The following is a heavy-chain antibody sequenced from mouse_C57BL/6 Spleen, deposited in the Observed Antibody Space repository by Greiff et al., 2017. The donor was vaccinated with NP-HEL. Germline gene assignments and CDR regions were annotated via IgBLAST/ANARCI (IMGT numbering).Heavy chain of an antibody. V-gene: IGHV5-4*01. Sequence: EVQLVESGGGLVKPGGSLKLSCAASGFTFSSYAMSWVRQTPEKRLEWVATISDGGSYTYYPDNVKGRFTISRDNAKNNLYLQMSHLKSEDTAMYYCARDPSLTGYAMDYWGQGTSVTVSS. D-gene: IGHD4-1*01. CDR3: ARDPSLTGYAMDY. J-gene: IGHJ4*01. CDR1: GFTFSSYA. CDR2: ISDGGSYT.